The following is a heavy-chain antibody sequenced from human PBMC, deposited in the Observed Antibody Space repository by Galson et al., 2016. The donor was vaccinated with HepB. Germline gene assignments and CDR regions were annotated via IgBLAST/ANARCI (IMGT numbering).Heavy chain of an antibody. CDR2: VSGSGGST. CDR3: AKAGYYEPYYYYYMDV. V-gene: IGHV3-23*01. Sequence: SPRLPCAYAGLTFSSYALSCVRQAAGKGLGCVSAVSGSGGSTYDADSVKGRFTISRDNSKNTLYLQMNSLRAEDTAVYYCAKAGYYEPYYYYYMDVWGKGTTVTVSS. J-gene: IGHJ6*03. D-gene: IGHD3-22*01. CDR1: GLTFSSYA.